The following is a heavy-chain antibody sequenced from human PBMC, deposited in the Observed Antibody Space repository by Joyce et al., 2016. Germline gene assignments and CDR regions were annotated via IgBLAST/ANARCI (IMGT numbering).Heavy chain of an antibody. Sequence: EVQLVESGGGLLQPGGSLRLSCAASGFTFTNYWMHWVRQAPGKGLVWVARVDSDGSGTSYADSVKCRFTISRDNAKNMVYLQMNSLRIEDTAVYYCGSVFEYWGRGALVTVSS. CDR3: GSVFEY. CDR2: VDSDGSGT. J-gene: IGHJ4*02. CDR1: GFTFTNYW. V-gene: IGHV3-74*01.